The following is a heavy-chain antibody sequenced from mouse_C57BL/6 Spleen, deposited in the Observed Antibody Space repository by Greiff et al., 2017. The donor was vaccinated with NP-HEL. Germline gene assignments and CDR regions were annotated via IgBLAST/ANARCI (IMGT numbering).Heavy chain of an antibody. CDR2: ISDGGSYT. V-gene: IGHV5-4*01. CDR1: GFTFSSYA. Sequence: DVQLVESGGGLVKPGGSLKLSCAASGFTFSSYAMSWVRQTPEKRLEWVATISDGGSYTYYPDNVKGRFTISRDNAKNNLYLQMSHLKSEDTAMYYCARDLEDGDFDYWGQGTTLTVSS. J-gene: IGHJ2*01. D-gene: IGHD1-1*02. CDR3: ARDLEDGDFDY.